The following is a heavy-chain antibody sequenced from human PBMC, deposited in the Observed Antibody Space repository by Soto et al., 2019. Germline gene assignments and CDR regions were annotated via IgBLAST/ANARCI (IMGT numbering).Heavy chain of an antibody. J-gene: IGHJ3*02. Sequence: ASVKVSCKASRYTFTSYAMHWVRQAPGQRLEWMGWINAGNGNTKYTQKFQGRVTITRDTSASTAYMELSSLRSEDTAVYYCATRGVSSGYYYDNDAFDIWGQGTMVTVSS. V-gene: IGHV1-3*01. D-gene: IGHD3-22*01. CDR1: RYTFTSYA. CDR3: ATRGVSSGYYYDNDAFDI. CDR2: INAGNGNT.